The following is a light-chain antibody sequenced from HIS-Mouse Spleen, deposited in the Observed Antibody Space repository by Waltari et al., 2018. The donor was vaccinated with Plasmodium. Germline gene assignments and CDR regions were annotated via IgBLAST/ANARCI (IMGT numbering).Light chain of an antibody. J-gene: IGKJ1*01. Sequence: DIQMTQSPSPLSASVGGRVTITCQASQSISSYLNWYQQKPGKPPKLLIYAASSLQSGVTSRVSGSGSGTDFTLPISSLQPEDFATYYCQQSYSTWTFGPGTKVEIK. CDR3: QQSYSTWT. CDR2: AAS. V-gene: IGKV1-39*01. CDR1: QSISSY.